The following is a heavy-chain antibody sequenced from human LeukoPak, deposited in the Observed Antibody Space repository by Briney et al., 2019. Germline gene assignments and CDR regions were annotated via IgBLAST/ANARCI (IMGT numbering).Heavy chain of an antibody. CDR2: IYYSGST. D-gene: IGHD2-2*02. CDR1: GGSISSSSYY. V-gene: IGHV4-39*07. CDR3: ARYCSSTSCYTGLRFDP. Sequence: SETLSLTCTVSGGSISSSSYYWGWIRQPPGKGPEWIGSIYYSGSTYYNPSLKSRVTISVDTSKNQFSLKLSSVTAADTAVYYCARYCSSTSCYTGLRFDPWGQGTLVTVSS. J-gene: IGHJ5*02.